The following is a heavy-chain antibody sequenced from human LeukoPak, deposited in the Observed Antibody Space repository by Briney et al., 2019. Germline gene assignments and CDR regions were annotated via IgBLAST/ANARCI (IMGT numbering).Heavy chain of an antibody. Sequence: PGGSLRLSCSASGFSFSTSAMHWVRQAPGKGPQFVSAITSNGRSTYYADSVKGRFTISRDNSKSTLDLQMSSLRPEDTAVYHCVRDLTWGQGTLVTVSS. J-gene: IGHJ4*02. CDR3: VRDLT. CDR1: GFSFSTSA. D-gene: IGHD4/OR15-4a*01. V-gene: IGHV3-64D*06. CDR2: ITSNGRST.